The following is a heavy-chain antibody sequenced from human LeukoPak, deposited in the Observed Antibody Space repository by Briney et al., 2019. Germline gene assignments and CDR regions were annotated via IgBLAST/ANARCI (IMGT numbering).Heavy chain of an antibody. CDR2: MNPNSGNT. CDR3: ARARYDFWSSQYYFDY. J-gene: IGHJ4*02. Sequence: ASVKLSCKASGYTFTSYDTNWVRQATGQGLEWMGWMNPNSGNTGYPQKFQGRVTMTRNTSISTAYMELSSLRSEDTAVYYCARARYDFWSSQYYFDYWGQGTLVTVSS. V-gene: IGHV1-8*01. CDR1: GYTFTSYD. D-gene: IGHD3-3*01.